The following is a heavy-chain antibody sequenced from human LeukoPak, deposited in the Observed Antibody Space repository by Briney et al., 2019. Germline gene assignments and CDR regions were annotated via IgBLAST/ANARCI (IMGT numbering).Heavy chain of an antibody. D-gene: IGHD2-21*01. CDR2: IKPKTDGETT. CDR1: GFTFSNAY. J-gene: IGHJ4*02. CDR3: ITPLPYSAQ. Sequence: GGALRLSCAASGFTFSNAYMNWVRQAPGKGLEWVGRIKPKTDGETTEYAAPVKGRFSISRDDSKNMLYLQMNSLKTEDTAVYYCITPLPYSAQGGQGTLVTVSS. V-gene: IGHV3-15*07.